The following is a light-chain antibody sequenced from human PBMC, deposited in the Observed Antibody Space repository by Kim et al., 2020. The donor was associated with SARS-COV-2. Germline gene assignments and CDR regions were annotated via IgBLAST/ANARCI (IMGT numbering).Light chain of an antibody. CDR2: GAS. J-gene: IGKJ1*01. CDR1: QSVSSK. Sequence: EVLMTQSPATLSVSPGERVTLSCRASQSVSSKLAWYQQKPGQAPRLLIYGASTRAIDVPARFSGSGSGTEFTLTISSLQSEDFAVYYCQQYNNWPPWTFGQGTKVDIK. V-gene: IGKV3-15*01. CDR3: QQYNNWPPWT.